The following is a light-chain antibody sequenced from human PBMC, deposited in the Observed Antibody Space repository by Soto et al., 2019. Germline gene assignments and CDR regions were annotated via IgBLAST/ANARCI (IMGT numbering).Light chain of an antibody. CDR3: QQRSTWLYT. V-gene: IGKV3-11*02. CDR2: DAS. Sequence: EILLAQSPATLSLSPGERATLSCKASQDVSIFLAWYQQKTGQAPSLLIHDASNRATGVPARFSGSGSGRDFTLTITSLEPEDFAVYYCQQRSTWLYTFGQGTKLEV. J-gene: IGKJ2*01. CDR1: QDVSIF.